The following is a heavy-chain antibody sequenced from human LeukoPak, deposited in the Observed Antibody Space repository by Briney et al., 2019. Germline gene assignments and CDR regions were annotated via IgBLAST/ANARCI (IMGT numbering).Heavy chain of an antibody. CDR2: ISSSGSTI. CDR1: GFTFSSYE. D-gene: IGHD3-10*02. V-gene: IGHV3-48*03. Sequence: GGSLRLSCAASGFTFSSYEMNWVRQAPGKGLEWVSYISSSGSTIYYADSVKGRFTISRDNAKNSLYLQMNSLRAEDTAVYYCARYYYDRLDYWGQGTLVTVSS. J-gene: IGHJ4*02. CDR3: ARYYYDRLDY.